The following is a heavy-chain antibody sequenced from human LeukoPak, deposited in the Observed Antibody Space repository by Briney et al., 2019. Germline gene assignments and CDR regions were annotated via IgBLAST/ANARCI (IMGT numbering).Heavy chain of an antibody. CDR2: ISWNSGSI. V-gene: IGHV3-9*01. J-gene: IGHJ4*02. CDR3: AKSTGYSYGLGRIYYFDY. Sequence: GGSLRLSCAASGFTFDDYAMHWVRQAPGKGLEWVSGISWNSGSIGYADSVKGRFTISRDNAKNSLYLQMNSLRAEDTALYYCAKSTGYSYGLGRIYYFDYWGQGTLVTVSS. CDR1: GFTFDDYA. D-gene: IGHD5-18*01.